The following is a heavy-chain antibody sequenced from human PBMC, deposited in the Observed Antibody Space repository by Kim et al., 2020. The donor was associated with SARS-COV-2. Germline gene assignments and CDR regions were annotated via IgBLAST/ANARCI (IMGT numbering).Heavy chain of an antibody. CDR2: IYYSGST. CDR1: GGSISSYY. D-gene: IGHD3-22*01. J-gene: IGHJ6*02. CDR3: ARSQAYYYDSSGYYYYYGMDV. Sequence: ETLSLTCTVSGGSISSYYWSWIRQPPGKGLEWIGYIYYSGSTNYNPSLKSRVTISVDTSKNQFSLKLSSVTAADTAVYYCARSQAYYYDSSGYYYYYGMDVWGQGTTVTVSS. V-gene: IGHV4-59*08.